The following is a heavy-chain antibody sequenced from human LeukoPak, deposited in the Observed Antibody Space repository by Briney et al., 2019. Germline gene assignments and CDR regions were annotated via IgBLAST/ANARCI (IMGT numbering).Heavy chain of an antibody. CDR3: VRDGLRAAAYSFDY. CDR2: ISSDGRST. D-gene: IGHD6-13*01. CDR1: GFNFKNYV. Sequence: PGGSLRLSCVGSGFNFKNYVMIWVRQAPGKGVEYVSGISSDGRSTHYANSVKGRFSISRDNSKNTLYLQMGSLRAEDMAVYYCVRDGLRAAAYSFDYWGQGTLVTVST. J-gene: IGHJ4*02. V-gene: IGHV3-64*01.